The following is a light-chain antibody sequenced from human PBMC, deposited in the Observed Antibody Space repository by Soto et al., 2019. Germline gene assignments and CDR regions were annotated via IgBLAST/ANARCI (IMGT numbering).Light chain of an antibody. CDR3: QQYNSYSGM. Sequence: DIQMTQSPSTLSASVGDRVTVTCRASQTIGSWFAWYQQKPGRAPKLLIFDASSRESGVPSRFSGNGSGTEFTLTISGLQPDDFASYYCQQYNSYSGMFGQGTKVDIK. CDR2: DAS. V-gene: IGKV1-5*01. J-gene: IGKJ1*01. CDR1: QTIGSW.